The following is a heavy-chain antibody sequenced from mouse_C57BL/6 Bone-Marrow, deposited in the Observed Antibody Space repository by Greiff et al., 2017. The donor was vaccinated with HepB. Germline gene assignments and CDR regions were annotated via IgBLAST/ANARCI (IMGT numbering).Heavy chain of an antibody. CDR2: ISNGGGST. Sequence: LVESGGGLVQPGGSLKLSCAASGFTFSDYYMYWVRQTPEKRLEWVAYISNGGGSTYYPDTVKGRFTISRDNAKNTLYLQMSRLKSEDTAMYYCARHPSTMVRYFDVRGTGTTVTVSS. V-gene: IGHV5-12*01. D-gene: IGHD2-1*01. CDR1: GFTFSDYY. CDR3: ARHPSTMVRYFDV. J-gene: IGHJ1*03.